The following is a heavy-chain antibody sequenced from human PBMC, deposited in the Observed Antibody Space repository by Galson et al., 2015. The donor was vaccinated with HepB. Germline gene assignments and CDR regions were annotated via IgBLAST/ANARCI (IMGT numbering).Heavy chain of an antibody. D-gene: IGHD6-19*01. J-gene: IGHJ4*02. Sequence: SLRLSCAASGFTFSGSAIHWVRQAYGKGLEWVGRIRSKDSSHATAYTASLKGRFTISRDDSKNTAYLHMNSLKTEDTAVYYCARLGDLSGYSSLWGQGTLVTVSS. V-gene: IGHV3-73*01. CDR2: IRSKDSSHAT. CDR3: ARLGDLSGYSSL. CDR1: GFTFSGSA.